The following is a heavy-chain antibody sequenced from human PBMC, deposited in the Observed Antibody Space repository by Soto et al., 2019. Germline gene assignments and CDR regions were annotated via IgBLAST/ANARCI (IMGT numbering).Heavy chain of an antibody. CDR3: ARGRRGYSDGDNYYYGMDG. V-gene: IGHV4-34*01. J-gene: IGHJ6*02. Sequence: SETLSLTCAVYGGSFSGYYWSWIRQPPGKGLEWIGEINHSGSTNYNPSLKSRVTISVDTSKNQFSLKLSSVTAADTAVYYCARGRRGYSDGDNYYYGMDGWGQGTTVTVCS. CDR1: GGSFSGYY. D-gene: IGHD5-18*01. CDR2: INHSGST.